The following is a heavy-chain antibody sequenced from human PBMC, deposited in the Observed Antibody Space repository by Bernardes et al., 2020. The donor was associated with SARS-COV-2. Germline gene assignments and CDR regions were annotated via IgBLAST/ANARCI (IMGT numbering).Heavy chain of an antibody. CDR2: IWYDGRNQ. V-gene: IGHV3-33*01. CDR3: ARDLRDVAPARGGLDC. J-gene: IGHJ4*02. Sequence: GGSLRLSCAASGFTFSNHGMHWVRQAPGKGLEWVAVIWYDGRNQNYADSVKGRFTISRDDSKNTLYLQMNSLRVDDTAVYYCARDLRDVAPARGGLDCWGQGTLVTVSS. D-gene: IGHD2-2*01. CDR1: GFTFSNHG.